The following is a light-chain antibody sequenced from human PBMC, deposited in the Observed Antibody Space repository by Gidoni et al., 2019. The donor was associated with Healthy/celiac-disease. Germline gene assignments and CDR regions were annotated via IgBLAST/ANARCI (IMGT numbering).Light chain of an antibody. CDR2: GNS. Sequence: QSVLTQPPSVSGAPGPTVHISCPRSSSNIGAGYDVHWYQQLPGTAPKLLIYGNSKRPSGVPDRFSGSKSGTSASLAITGLQAEDEADYYCQSYDSSLSGSVFGGGTKLTVL. CDR3: QSYDSSLSGSV. V-gene: IGLV1-40*01. CDR1: SSNIGAGYD. J-gene: IGLJ2*01.